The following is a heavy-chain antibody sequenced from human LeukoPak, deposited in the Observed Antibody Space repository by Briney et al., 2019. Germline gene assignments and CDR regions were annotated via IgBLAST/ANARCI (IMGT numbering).Heavy chain of an antibody. D-gene: IGHD6-13*01. Sequence: GGSLRHSCAVSGFTFSDAWMMWVRQAPGKGLEWVGRIKSKTDGGTTDYAAPVKGRFTISRDDSKNTLYLQMNSLKTEDTAVYYCTTDRWSSSWRRYYYYYYMDVWGKGTTVTVSS. V-gene: IGHV3-15*01. CDR3: TTDRWSSSWRRYYYYYYMDV. CDR1: GFTFSDAW. CDR2: IKSKTDGGTT. J-gene: IGHJ6*03.